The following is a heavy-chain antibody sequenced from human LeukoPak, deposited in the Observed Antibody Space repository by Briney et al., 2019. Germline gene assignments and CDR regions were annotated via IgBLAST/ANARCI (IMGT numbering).Heavy chain of an antibody. V-gene: IGHV4-34*01. CDR3: ARRSTTWNAFDI. Sequence: ASETLSLACAVYGGSFSGYYWSWIRQPPGKGPEWIGSISYSGITYYNPSLKSRVIISVDTSKDQFSLQLESVTAADTGVYYCARRSTTWNAFDIWGQGTMLTVSS. D-gene: IGHD1-1*01. CDR2: ISYSGIT. CDR1: GGSFSGYY. J-gene: IGHJ3*02.